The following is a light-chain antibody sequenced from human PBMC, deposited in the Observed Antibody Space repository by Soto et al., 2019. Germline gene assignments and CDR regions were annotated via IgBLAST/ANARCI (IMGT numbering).Light chain of an antibody. CDR3: QQYGTSPPT. Sequence: EIVMTHSPTILSVSPGERATLSCRASQSVSSNLAWYQQKPGQPPRLLIYGASNRATGIPERFSGSGSGTDFILTISRLEPEDFAVYYCQQYGTSPPTFGQGTRLEIK. V-gene: IGKV3-20*01. J-gene: IGKJ5*01. CDR2: GAS. CDR1: QSVSSN.